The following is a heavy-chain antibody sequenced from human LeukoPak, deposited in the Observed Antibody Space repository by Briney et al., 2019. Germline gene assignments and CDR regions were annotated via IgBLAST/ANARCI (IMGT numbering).Heavy chain of an antibody. V-gene: IGHV4-59*08. D-gene: IGHD3-10*01. CDR2: IYYSGST. CDR3: ARLWDYYGSGLDY. J-gene: IGHJ4*02. CDR1: GGSISSYY. Sequence: PSETLSLTCTVSGGSISSYYWSWIRQPPGNGLEWIGYIYYSGSTNYNPSLKSRVTISVDTSKNQFSLKLSSVTAADTAVYYCARLWDYYGSGLDYWGQGTLVTVSS.